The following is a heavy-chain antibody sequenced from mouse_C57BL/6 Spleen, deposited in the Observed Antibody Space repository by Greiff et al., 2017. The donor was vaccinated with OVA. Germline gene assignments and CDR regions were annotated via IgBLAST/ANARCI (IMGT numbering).Heavy chain of an antibody. CDR2: ISYDGSN. Sequence: EVKLMESGPGLVKPSQSLSLTCSVTGYSITSGYYWNWIRQFPGNKLEWMGYISYDGSNNYNPSLKNRISITRDTSKNQFFLKLNSVTTEDTATYYCASFRFYAMDYWGQGTSVTVSS. CDR1: GYSITSGYY. CDR3: ASFRFYAMDY. V-gene: IGHV3-6*01. J-gene: IGHJ4*01.